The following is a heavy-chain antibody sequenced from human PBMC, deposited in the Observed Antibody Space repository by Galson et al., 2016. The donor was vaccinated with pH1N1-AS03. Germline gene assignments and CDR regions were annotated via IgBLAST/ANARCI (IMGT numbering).Heavy chain of an antibody. D-gene: IGHD5-18*01. J-gene: IGHJ4*02. CDR2: IRYDGSNT. CDR3: AGGRRGYSTGWGNYFDY. CDR1: GFTFSSYG. Sequence: SLRLSCAASGFTFSSYGLHWIRQAPGEGLEWVTFIRYDGSNTYYVDSVKGRFTISRDKAKNSLYLQMNSLRAEDTAVYYCAGGRRGYSTGWGNYFDYWGQGTLVTVSS. V-gene: IGHV3-33*08.